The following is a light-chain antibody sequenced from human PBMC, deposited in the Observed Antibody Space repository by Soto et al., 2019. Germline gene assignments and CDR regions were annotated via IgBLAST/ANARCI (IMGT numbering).Light chain of an antibody. V-gene: IGKV3-11*01. CDR2: DVS. CDR1: QSVSNS. J-gene: IGKJ1*01. CDR3: QQRQT. Sequence: EIVLTPSPATLSLSPVESATLSCRASQSVSNSLAWYQQKPGQAPRLLIYDVSNRATGIPARFSGSGSGTDFTLTISSLEPEDFAVYYCQQRQTFGQGTKVDIK.